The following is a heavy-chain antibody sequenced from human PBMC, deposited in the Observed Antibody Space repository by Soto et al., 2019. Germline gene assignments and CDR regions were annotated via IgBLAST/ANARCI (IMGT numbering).Heavy chain of an antibody. D-gene: IGHD1-20*01. CDR3: ATVTGNAFAI. CDR2: IYHTGET. CDR1: GGYISGSDYY. V-gene: IGHV4-39*01. Sequence: PSETLSLTCSVSGGYISGSDYYWGWIGQSPGKGLEWIGSIYHTGETYYKSSLKSRISISVDTSKNQFYLQLRSLTAEDTAVYYCATVTGNAFAIWGQGTMVTVSS. J-gene: IGHJ3*02.